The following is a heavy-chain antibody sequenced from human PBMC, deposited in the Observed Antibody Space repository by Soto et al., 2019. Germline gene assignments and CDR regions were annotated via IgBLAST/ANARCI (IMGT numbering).Heavy chain of an antibody. CDR1: GCTFIDYY. CDR3: ARDCSSSSCYGYFQH. J-gene: IGHJ1*01. CDR2: ISGSGSTI. V-gene: IGHV3-11*01. Sequence: GGSLRLSCAASGCTFIDYYMIWIRQAPGKGLEWVSHISGSGSTIYFADSVKGRFTISRDNAKNSLYLQMNSLRAEDTAVYYCARDCSSSSCYGYFQHWGQGTRVTVSS. D-gene: IGHD2-2*01.